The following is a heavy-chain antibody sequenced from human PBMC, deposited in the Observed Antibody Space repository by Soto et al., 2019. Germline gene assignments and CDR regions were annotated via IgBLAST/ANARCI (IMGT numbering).Heavy chain of an antibody. CDR2: ISYDGSNK. V-gene: IGHV3-30*03. CDR1: GFTFSSYG. Sequence: QVQLVESGGGVVQPGRSLRLSCAASGFTFSSYGMHWVRQAPGKGLEWVAVISYDGSNKYYADSVKGRFTISRDNSKNTLDLQINSLRAEDTAVYYCASEYSSLGNYGMDVWGQGTTVTVSS. CDR3: ASEYSSLGNYGMDV. D-gene: IGHD6-6*01. J-gene: IGHJ6*02.